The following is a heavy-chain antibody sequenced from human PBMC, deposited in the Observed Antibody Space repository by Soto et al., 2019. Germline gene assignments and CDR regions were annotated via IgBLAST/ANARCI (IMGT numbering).Heavy chain of an antibody. CDR1: GFSVSNAW. CDR2: IKTRDEGETT. CDR3: TTGSVEGF. D-gene: IGHD2-15*01. V-gene: IGHV3-15*07. Sequence: EVQLVDSGGGLVKPGGSLRLSCEASGFSVSNAWMNWVRQAPGKGLEWVGRIKTRDEGETTNYAAPVKGRFTISRDDSKNTLYLQMNSLKTEDTAFYYCTTGSVEGFWGQGTTVIVSS. J-gene: IGHJ6*02.